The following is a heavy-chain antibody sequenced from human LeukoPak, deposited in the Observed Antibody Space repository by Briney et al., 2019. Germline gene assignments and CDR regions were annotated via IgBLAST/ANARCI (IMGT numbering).Heavy chain of an antibody. V-gene: IGHV4-34*01. CDR1: GGSFSGYY. CDR2: INHSGST. Sequence: SETLSLTCAVYGGSFSGYYWSWIRQPPGKGLEWIGEINHSGSTNYNPSLKSRVTISVDTSKNQFSLKLSSVTAADTAVYYCARGQRSELQPWFRRLFGNWFDPWGQGTLVTVSS. J-gene: IGHJ5*02. CDR3: ARGQRSELQPWFRRLFGNWFDP. D-gene: IGHD5-18*01.